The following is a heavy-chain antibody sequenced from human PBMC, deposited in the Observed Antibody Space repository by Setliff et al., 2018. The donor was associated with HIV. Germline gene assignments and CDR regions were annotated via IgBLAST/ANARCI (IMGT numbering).Heavy chain of an antibody. CDR3: ARGSAYYYGSGIDY. J-gene: IGHJ4*02. V-gene: IGHV4-4*07. Sequence: SETLSLTCTVSGGSMNDYYWSWVRQPAGKTLEWLGRISSSGSTNYNPSLKSRVTMSLDTSKNQFSLKLSSVTAADTAVYYCARGSAYYYGSGIDYWGQGTLVTVSS. CDR1: GGSMNDYY. CDR2: ISSSGST. D-gene: IGHD3-10*01.